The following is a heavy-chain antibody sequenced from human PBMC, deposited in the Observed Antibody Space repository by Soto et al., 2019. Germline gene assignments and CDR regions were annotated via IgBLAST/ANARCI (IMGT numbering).Heavy chain of an antibody. J-gene: IGHJ6*02. CDR1: GFTFSSYG. V-gene: IGHV3-13*01. D-gene: IGHD6-19*01. Sequence: GGSLRLSCAASGFTFSSYGRHWVRQATGKGLEWVSAIGTAGDTYYPGSVKGRFTISRENAKNSLYLQMNSLRAGDTAVYYCARVNAVAGYYYGMDVWGQGTTVTVSS. CDR3: ARVNAVAGYYYGMDV. CDR2: IGTAGDT.